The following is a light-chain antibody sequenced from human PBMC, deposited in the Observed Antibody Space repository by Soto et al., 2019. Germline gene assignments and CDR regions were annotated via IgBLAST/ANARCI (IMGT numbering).Light chain of an antibody. J-gene: IGKJ5*01. CDR1: QSVSSY. CDR2: GES. V-gene: IGKV3D-15*01. CDR3: EKVNSFPIT. Sequence: VLTQSPATLSVSPGESATLSCRASQSVSSYLAWYQQKPGQAPRLLIYGESTRATGIPDRFSGSGSGTDLTLTISRLQPEDFATYYCEKVNSFPITXGQGTRLEI.